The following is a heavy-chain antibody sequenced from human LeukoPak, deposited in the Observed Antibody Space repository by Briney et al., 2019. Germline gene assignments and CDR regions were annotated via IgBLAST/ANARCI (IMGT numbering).Heavy chain of an antibody. CDR2: ISAYNGNT. Sequence: ASVKVSCKASGYTLTGYYMHWVRQAPGQGLEWMGWISAYNGNTNYAQKLQGRITMTTDTSTSTAYMELRSLRSDDTAVYYCARVYYYDSGDAFDIWGQGTMVTVSS. CDR1: GYTLTGYY. D-gene: IGHD3-10*01. J-gene: IGHJ3*02. V-gene: IGHV1-18*04. CDR3: ARVYYYDSGDAFDI.